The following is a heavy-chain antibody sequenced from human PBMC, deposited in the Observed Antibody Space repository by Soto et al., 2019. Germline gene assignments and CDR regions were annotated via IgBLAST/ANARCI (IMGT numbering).Heavy chain of an antibody. CDR3: ARHEPPWWLRAPPNY. D-gene: IGHD2-8*02. V-gene: IGHV1-69*01. Sequence: QVQLVQSGAEVKKPGSSVKVSCKASGGTFSSYAISWVRQAPGQGLEWMGGLIPIFGTANYAQKFQGRVTITADESTSTAYMELSILRSEDTAVYYCARHEPPWWLRAPPNYWGRGPLVTVSS. J-gene: IGHJ4*02. CDR2: LIPIFGTA. CDR1: GGTFSSYA.